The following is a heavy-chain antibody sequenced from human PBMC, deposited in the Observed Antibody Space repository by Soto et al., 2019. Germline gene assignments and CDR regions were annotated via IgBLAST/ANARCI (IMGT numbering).Heavy chain of an antibody. J-gene: IGHJ4*02. V-gene: IGHV3-48*01. CDR1: GVTCSRCS. CDR3: ARPVECSTTRWIR. D-gene: IGHD1-1*01. CDR2: ISSSSNSI. Sequence: GRLMRVACAVGGVTCSRCSMNRVSQAPGKGLEWVSYISSSSNSIYYADSVKGRFTISRDNAKNSLHLQMNSLRAEDTAVYYCARPVECSTTRWIRWAQGTPVTVSP.